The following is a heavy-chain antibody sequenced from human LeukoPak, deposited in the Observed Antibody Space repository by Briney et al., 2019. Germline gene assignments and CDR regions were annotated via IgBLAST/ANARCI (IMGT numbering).Heavy chain of an antibody. J-gene: IGHJ4*02. CDR3: ARLAGIAAAGPDSNFDY. Sequence: SVKVSCKASGFTFTSSAMQWVRQARGQRLEWIGWIVVGSGNTNYAQKFQERVTITRDMSTSTAYMELSSLRSEDTAVYYCARLAGIAAAGPDSNFDYWGQGTLVTVSS. D-gene: IGHD6-13*01. CDR1: GFTFTSSA. CDR2: IVVGSGNT. V-gene: IGHV1-58*02.